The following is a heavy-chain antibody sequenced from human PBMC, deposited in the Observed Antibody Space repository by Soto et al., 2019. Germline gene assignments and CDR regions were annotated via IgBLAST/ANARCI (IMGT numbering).Heavy chain of an antibody. CDR1: GVTFTTYA. D-gene: IGHD3-10*01. V-gene: IGHV3-23*01. CDR3: AKHRADFGSGSETFYFDY. J-gene: IGHJ4*02. Sequence: GSLLLACIASGVTFTTYAMSGVRQAPGKGLEWVSVLTGSGGTTFYADSVKGRFTISRDNSNSTLYLEMNSLRAEDTAVYYCAKHRADFGSGSETFYFDYWGPGTLVTVYS. CDR2: LTGSGGTT.